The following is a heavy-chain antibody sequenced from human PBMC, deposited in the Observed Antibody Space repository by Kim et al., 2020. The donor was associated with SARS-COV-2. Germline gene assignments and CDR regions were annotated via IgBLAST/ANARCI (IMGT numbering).Heavy chain of an antibody. J-gene: IGHJ6*02. CDR1: GGSISSGGYY. CDR3: AREILYGDYVAGGYGMDV. Sequence: SETLSLTCTVSGGSISSGGYYWSWIRQHPGKGLEWIGYIYYSGSTYYNPSLKSRVTISVDTSKNQFSLKLSSVTAADTAVYYCAREILYGDYVAGGYGMDVWGQGTTVTVSS. V-gene: IGHV4-31*03. CDR2: IYYSGST. D-gene: IGHD4-17*01.